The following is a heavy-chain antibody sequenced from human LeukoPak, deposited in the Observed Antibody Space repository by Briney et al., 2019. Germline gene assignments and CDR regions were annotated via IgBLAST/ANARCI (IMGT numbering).Heavy chain of an antibody. J-gene: IGHJ3*02. D-gene: IGHD6-13*01. CDR2: IFSGTTT. CDR3: AKEDSSSWYLSFDI. Sequence: GGSLRLSCAASGFTVSGHYMSWVRQAPGKGLEWVSVIFSGTTTYYADSVKGRFTISRDNSKNTLYLQMNSLRAEDTAVYYCAKEDSSSWYLSFDIWGQGTMVTVAS. CDR1: GFTVSGHY. V-gene: IGHV3-53*05.